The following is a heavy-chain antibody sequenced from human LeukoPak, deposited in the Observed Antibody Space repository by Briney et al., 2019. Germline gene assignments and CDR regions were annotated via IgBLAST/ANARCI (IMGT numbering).Heavy chain of an antibody. CDR1: GGSFSGYY. J-gene: IGHJ4*02. V-gene: IGHV4-34*01. CDR3: ARGGRIVGATTPPDY. CDR2: TNHSGST. D-gene: IGHD1-26*01. Sequence: PSETLSLTRAVYGGSFSGYYWSWIRQPPGKGLEWIGETNHSGSTNYNPSLKSRVTISVDTSKNQFSLKLSSVTAADTAVYYCARGGRIVGATTPPDYWGQGTLVTVSS.